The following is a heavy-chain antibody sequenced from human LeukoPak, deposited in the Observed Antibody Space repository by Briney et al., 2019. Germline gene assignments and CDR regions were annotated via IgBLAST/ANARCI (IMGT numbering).Heavy chain of an antibody. CDR1: GYTFTSYA. J-gene: IGHJ6*02. CDR2: INTNTGNP. CDR3: ARGVAVDGLDV. V-gene: IGHV7-4-1*02. Sequence: ASVTVSCKASGYTFTSYAMNWVRQAPGQGLEWMGWINTNTGNPTYAQSFVGRFVFSLDTSVSTAYLQISSLKAEDTAVYYCARGVAVDGLDVWGQGTTVTVSS. D-gene: IGHD2-15*01.